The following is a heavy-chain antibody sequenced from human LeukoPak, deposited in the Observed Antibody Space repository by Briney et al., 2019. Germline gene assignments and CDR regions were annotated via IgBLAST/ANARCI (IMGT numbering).Heavy chain of an antibody. Sequence: GGSLRLSCAASGFSFSSHGMSWVRQAPGKGLEWVSGIIGGAGGTYYADSVKGRFTISRDNAKNTLYLQMNSLRAEDTAVYYCAHGSMYQLDYWGQGALVTVSS. J-gene: IGHJ4*02. CDR2: IIGGAGGT. CDR1: GFSFSSHG. CDR3: AHGSMYQLDY. D-gene: IGHD2-2*01. V-gene: IGHV3-23*01.